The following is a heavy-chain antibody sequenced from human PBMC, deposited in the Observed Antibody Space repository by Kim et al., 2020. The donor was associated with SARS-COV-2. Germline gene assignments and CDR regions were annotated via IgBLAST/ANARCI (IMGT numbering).Heavy chain of an antibody. D-gene: IGHD3-16*01. Sequence: GGSLRLSCAASGFTFSSYCMNWVRQAPGKGLEWVSTISSSGSAFYEADVEKGFSVSCHNTDNTLHHLKNNRRGDDTTAEYYCASNGGQVGEGYFDL. CDR2: ISSSGSAF. CDR3: ASNGGQVGEGYFDL. V-gene: IGHV3-21*01. CDR1: GFTFSSYC. J-gene: IGHJ2*01.